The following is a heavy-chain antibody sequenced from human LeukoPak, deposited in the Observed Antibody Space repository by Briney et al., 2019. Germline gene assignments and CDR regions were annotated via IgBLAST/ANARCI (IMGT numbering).Heavy chain of an antibody. J-gene: IGHJ4*02. V-gene: IGHV4-30-4*01. Sequence: SQTLSLTCTVSGGSIISGDYYWSWIRRPPGKGLEWIGYIYYSGSTYYNPSLKSRVTISVDTSKNQFSLKLSSVTAADTAVYYCAREVVVAATALYYFDYWGQGTLVTVSS. CDR3: AREVVVAATALYYFDY. D-gene: IGHD2-15*01. CDR2: IYYSGST. CDR1: GGSIISGDYY.